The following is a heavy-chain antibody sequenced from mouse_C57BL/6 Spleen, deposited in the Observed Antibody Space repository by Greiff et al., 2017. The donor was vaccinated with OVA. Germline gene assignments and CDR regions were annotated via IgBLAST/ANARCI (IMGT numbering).Heavy chain of an antibody. Sequence: QVQLQQSGAELARPGASVKLSCKASGYTFTSYGISWVKQRTGQGLEWIGEIYPRSGNTYYNEKFKGKATLTADKSSSTAYIELRSLTSEDSAVYFGANPYYSNYDYAMDYWGQGTSVTVSS. CDR3: ANPYYSNYDYAMDY. V-gene: IGHV1-81*01. CDR2: IYPRSGNT. J-gene: IGHJ4*01. CDR1: GYTFTSYG. D-gene: IGHD2-5*01.